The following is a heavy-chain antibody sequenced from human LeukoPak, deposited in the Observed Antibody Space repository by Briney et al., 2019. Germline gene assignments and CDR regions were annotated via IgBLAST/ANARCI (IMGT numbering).Heavy chain of an antibody. V-gene: IGHV4-34*01. CDR1: GESFSYNY. CDR3: ARGLGPMSPSLDY. CDR2: INHSGRV. Sequence: PSDTLSLTCAVSGESFSYNYWTWVRQPSGKGLEWIGDINHSGRVNYRPSLKSRVTISVDTSKSQFSLKLSAVTAADTAVYYCARGLGPMSPSLDYWGQGSLVTVSS. D-gene: IGHD3-22*01. J-gene: IGHJ4*02.